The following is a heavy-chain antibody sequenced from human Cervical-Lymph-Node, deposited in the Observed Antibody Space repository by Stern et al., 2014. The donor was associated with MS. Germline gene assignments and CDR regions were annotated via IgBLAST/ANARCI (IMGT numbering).Heavy chain of an antibody. CDR2: ISGSGGST. CDR3: AKAPYGTSPGGVLFQH. V-gene: IGHV3-23*04. J-gene: IGHJ1*01. CDR1: GFTFSSYA. D-gene: IGHD4-17*01. Sequence: VQLVESGGGLVQPGGSLRLSCAASGFTFSSYAMSWVRQAPGKWLEWVSAISGSGGSTYYADSVKGRFTISRDNSKNTLYLQMNSLRAEDTAVYYCAKAPYGTSPGGVLFQHWGQGTLVTVSS.